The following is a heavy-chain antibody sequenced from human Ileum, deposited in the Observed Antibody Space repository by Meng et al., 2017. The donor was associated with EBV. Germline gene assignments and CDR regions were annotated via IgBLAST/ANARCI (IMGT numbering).Heavy chain of an antibody. D-gene: IGHD3/OR15-3a*01. CDR2: ISHEGSVQ. V-gene: IGHV3-30-3*01. J-gene: IGHJ1*01. Sequence: VELVESAGGVVQPGRSLRLSCAASGFRYNDYAMHWVRQAPGKGLEWLAMISHEGSVQYYADSVRGRFTISRDDSKNTLYLEMNSLRTEDTAVYYCARERTGHYLVCWGQGALVTVS. CDR3: ARERTGHYLVC. CDR1: GFRYNDYA.